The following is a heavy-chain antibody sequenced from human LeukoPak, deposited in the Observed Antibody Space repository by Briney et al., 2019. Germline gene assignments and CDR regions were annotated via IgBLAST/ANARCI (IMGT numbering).Heavy chain of an antibody. D-gene: IGHD3-22*01. J-gene: IGHJ4*02. CDR1: GFTFSSYG. CDR2: ISYDGSNK. V-gene: IGHV3-30*03. Sequence: PGGSLRLSCAASGFTFSSYGMHWVRQAPGKGLEWVAVISYDGSNKYYADSVKGRFTISRDNSKNTLYLQMNSLRAEDTAVYYCASHSSGYYYFDYWGQGTLVTVSS. CDR3: ASHSSGYYYFDY.